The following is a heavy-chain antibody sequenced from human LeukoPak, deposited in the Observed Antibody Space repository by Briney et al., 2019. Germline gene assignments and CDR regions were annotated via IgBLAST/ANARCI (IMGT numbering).Heavy chain of an antibody. CDR1: GFTFSSYG. CDR2: IRYDGSNK. V-gene: IGHV3-30*02. Sequence: QSGGSLRLSCAASGFTFSSYGMRWVRQAPGKGLEWVAFIRYDGSNKYYADSVKGRFTISRDNSKNTLYLQMNSLRAEDTAVYYCARHPYSDSCSSTNCFRNWFDPWGQGTLVSVSS. J-gene: IGHJ5*02. D-gene: IGHD2-2*01. CDR3: ARHPYSDSCSSTNCFRNWFDP.